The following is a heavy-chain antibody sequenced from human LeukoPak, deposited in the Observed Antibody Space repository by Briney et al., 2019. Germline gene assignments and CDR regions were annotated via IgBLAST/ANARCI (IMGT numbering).Heavy chain of an antibody. Sequence: GASVKVSCRASGYTFTGYYMHWVRQAPGQVLEWMGWINPNSGGTNYAQKFQGRVTMTRDTSISTAYMELSRLRSDDTAVYYCARGYNAYDYNGDFDYWGQGTLVTVSS. D-gene: IGHD5-12*01. CDR2: INPNSGGT. CDR1: GYTFTGYY. V-gene: IGHV1-2*02. J-gene: IGHJ4*02. CDR3: ARGYNAYDYNGDFDY.